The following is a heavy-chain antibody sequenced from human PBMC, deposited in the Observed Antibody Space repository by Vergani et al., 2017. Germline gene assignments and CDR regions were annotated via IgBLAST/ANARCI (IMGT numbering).Heavy chain of an antibody. V-gene: IGHV3-30-3*01. CDR1: GFALNRHA. CDR3: ARARCIETCYMSNWRDS. CDR2: ISFDGTNE. Sequence: QVQLVESGGGVVQPGTSLRLSCVVSGFALNRHAMYWVRQAPGKGLEWVVGISFDGTNEYYPDLVKGRFTISRDIAKNTLYLQMNSLRVEDTGVYYCARARCIETCYMSNWRDSWVQGTLVTVSS. D-gene: IGHD3-9*01. J-gene: IGHJ5*01.